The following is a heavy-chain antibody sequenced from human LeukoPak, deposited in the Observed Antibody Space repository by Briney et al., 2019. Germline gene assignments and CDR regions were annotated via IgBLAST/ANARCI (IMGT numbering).Heavy chain of an antibody. CDR1: GFTFSSYS. CDR2: ISSSSRDI. J-gene: IGHJ4*02. V-gene: IGHV3-21*01. CDR3: ARCRGSTCFHSDDY. D-gene: IGHD2-2*01. Sequence: GGSLRLSCAASGFTFSSYSMNWVRQAPGKGLEWVSSISSSSRDIYYAESVKGRFTISRDNPKNSLYLQMNSLRAEDTAVYFCARCRGSTCFHSDDYWGQGTLVTVSS.